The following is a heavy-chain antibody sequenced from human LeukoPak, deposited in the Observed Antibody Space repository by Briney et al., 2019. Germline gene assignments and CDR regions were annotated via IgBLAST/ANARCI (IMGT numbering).Heavy chain of an antibody. Sequence: GGSLRLSCAASGFTFSSYAMTWVRLAPGKGLEWVSGISDSGSRTYYADSVKGRFTISRDNSKNTLYVQMNSLRAEDTAIYYCAKDLKYSGNYFPDWYFDFWGRGILVTVSS. CDR1: GFTFSSYA. CDR3: AKDLKYSGNYFPDWYFDF. CDR2: ISDSGSRT. J-gene: IGHJ2*01. D-gene: IGHD1-26*01. V-gene: IGHV3-23*01.